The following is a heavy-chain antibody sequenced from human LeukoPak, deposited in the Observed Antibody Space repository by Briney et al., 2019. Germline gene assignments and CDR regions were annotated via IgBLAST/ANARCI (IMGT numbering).Heavy chain of an antibody. CDR1: GYTFTSYA. Sequence: ASVKVSCKASGYTFTSYAMNWVRQAPGQGLEWMGWINTNTGNPTYAQGFTGRCVFSLDTSVSTAYLQISSLKAEDTAVYSCARVAEYSSGWNDPFDYWGQGTLVTVSS. V-gene: IGHV7-4-1*02. D-gene: IGHD6-19*01. J-gene: IGHJ4*02. CDR2: INTNTGNP. CDR3: ARVAEYSSGWNDPFDY.